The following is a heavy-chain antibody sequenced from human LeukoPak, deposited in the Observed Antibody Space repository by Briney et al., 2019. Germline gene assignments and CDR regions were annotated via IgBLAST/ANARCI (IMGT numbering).Heavy chain of an antibody. Sequence: GGSLRLSCAASGFTFSSYTMHWIRQAPGQGLEWVSSISGSNSYIFYADSVKGRFTVSRDNAKDSLYLQMSSLRAEDTAVYYCARALTTLTYEGYWGQGTLVTVSS. CDR1: GFTFSSYT. CDR2: ISGSNSYI. V-gene: IGHV3-21*01. J-gene: IGHJ4*02. CDR3: ARALTTLTYEGY. D-gene: IGHD1-1*01.